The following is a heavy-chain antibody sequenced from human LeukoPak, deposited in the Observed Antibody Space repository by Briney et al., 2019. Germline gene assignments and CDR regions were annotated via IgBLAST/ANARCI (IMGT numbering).Heavy chain of an antibody. Sequence: ASVKVSCKASGYTFTGYYMHWVRQAPGQGLEWMGWINSNSGGTNYAQKFQGRVTMTRDTSISTAYMELSRLRSDDTAVYYCARTPLSVVPAAQAIDYWGQGTLVTVSS. D-gene: IGHD2-2*01. J-gene: IGHJ4*02. V-gene: IGHV1-2*02. CDR2: INSNSGGT. CDR1: GYTFTGYY. CDR3: ARTPLSVVPAAQAIDY.